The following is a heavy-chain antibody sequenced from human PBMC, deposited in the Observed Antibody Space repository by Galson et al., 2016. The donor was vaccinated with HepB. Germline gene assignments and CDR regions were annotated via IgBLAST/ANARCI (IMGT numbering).Heavy chain of an antibody. D-gene: IGHD6-13*01. J-gene: IGHJ4*02. CDR1: GFSFSTFG. Sequence: SLRLSCAASGFSFSTFGMHWVRQAPGKGLEWVTIISNDGRYKSYADSVRGRFIISKDSSRNTLYLQMNSLRPKDTAVYYCARGMYSSSWELDYWGQGTLVTVSS. V-gene: IGHV3-30*03. CDR2: ISNDGRYK. CDR3: ARGMYSSSWELDY.